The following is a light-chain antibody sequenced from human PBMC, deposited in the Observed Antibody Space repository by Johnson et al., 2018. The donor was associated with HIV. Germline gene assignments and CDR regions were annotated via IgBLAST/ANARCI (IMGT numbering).Light chain of an antibody. CDR2: DNN. J-gene: IGLJ1*01. CDR3: GTWDSSLSAGL. CDR1: GSNIGNNY. V-gene: IGLV1-51*01. Sequence: QSVLTQSPSVSAAPGQKVTISCSGSGSNIGNNYVSWYQQLPGTAPKLLIYDNNKRPSGIPDRFSGSKSGTSATLGITGLQTGDEADYYCGTWDSSLSAGLFGTGTKVTVL.